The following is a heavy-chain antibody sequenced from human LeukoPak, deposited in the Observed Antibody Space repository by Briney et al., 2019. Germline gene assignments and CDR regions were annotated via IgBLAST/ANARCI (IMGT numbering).Heavy chain of an antibody. CDR2: IYHSGST. Sequence: SETLSLTCTVSGYSISSGYYWGWIRQPPGKGLEWIGSIYHSGSTYYNPSLKSRITMSVDTSKNQFSLKLSSVTAADTAVYYCARGGWLLYWYFDLWGRGTLVTVSS. V-gene: IGHV4-38-2*02. J-gene: IGHJ2*01. D-gene: IGHD5-24*01. CDR1: GYSISSGYY. CDR3: ARGGWLLYWYFDL.